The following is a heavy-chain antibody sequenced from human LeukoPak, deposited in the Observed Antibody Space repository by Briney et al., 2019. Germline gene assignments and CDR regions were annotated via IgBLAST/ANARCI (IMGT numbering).Heavy chain of an antibody. CDR2: ISYDGRNK. CDR3: AELGITMIGGV. J-gene: IGHJ6*04. CDR1: GFTFSSYA. Sequence: GGSLRLSCAASGFTFSSYALHWVRQAPGKGLEWVAVISYDGRNKYYADSVKGRFTISRDNSKNTLYLQMNSLRAEDTAVYYCAELGITMIGGVWGKGTTVTISS. V-gene: IGHV3-30*04. D-gene: IGHD3-10*02.